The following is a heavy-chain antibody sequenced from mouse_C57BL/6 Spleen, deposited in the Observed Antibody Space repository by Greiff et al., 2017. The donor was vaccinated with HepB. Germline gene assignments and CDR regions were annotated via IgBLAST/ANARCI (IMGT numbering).Heavy chain of an antibody. CDR1: GFTFSSYA. D-gene: IGHD2-10*01. CDR2: ISDGGSYT. Sequence: EVQLKESGGGLVKPGGSLKLSCAASGFTFSSYAMSWVRQTPEKRLEWVATISDGGSYTYYPDNVKGRFTISRDNAKNNLYLQMSHLKSEDTAMYYCARDTYYGNYDYFDYWGQGTTLTVSS. CDR3: ARDTYYGNYDYFDY. J-gene: IGHJ2*01. V-gene: IGHV5-4*01.